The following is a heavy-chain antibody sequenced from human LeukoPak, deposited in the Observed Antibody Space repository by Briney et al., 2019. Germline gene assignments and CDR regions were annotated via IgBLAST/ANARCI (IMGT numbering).Heavy chain of an antibody. CDR2: IKQDGSEK. CDR1: GFTFSSYD. J-gene: IGHJ6*02. D-gene: IGHD3-10*01. CDR3: ARDGSGYYYYGMDV. Sequence: PGGSLRLSCAASGFTFSSYDMHWVRQAPGKGLEWVANIKQDGSEKYYVDSVKGRFTISRDNAKNSLYLQMNSLRAEDTAVYYCARDGSGYYYYGMDVWGQGTTVTVSS. V-gene: IGHV3-7*01.